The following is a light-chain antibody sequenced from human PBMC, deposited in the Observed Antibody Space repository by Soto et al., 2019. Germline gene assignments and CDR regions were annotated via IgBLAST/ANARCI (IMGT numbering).Light chain of an antibody. CDR3: QQYNNWPQT. J-gene: IGKJ1*01. CDR1: PRVSSN. V-gene: IGKV3-15*01. Sequence: IVMTQSPATLSVSPGERATLFCRASPRVSSNLAWYQQKPGQAPRLLIYGASTRATGIPARFSGSGSGTEFTLTISSLQSEDFAVYYCQQYNNWPQTFGQGTKVEIK. CDR2: GAS.